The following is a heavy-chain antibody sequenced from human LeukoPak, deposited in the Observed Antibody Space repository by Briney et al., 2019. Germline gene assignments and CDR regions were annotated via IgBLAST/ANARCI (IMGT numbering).Heavy chain of an antibody. CDR1: GGSISSYY. CDR2: IYTSGST. CDR3: ASTLYSGSYYYYYMDV. J-gene: IGHJ6*03. D-gene: IGHD1-26*01. V-gene: IGHV4-4*07. Sequence: SETLSLTCTVSGGSISSYYWSWIRQPAGKGLEWIGRIYTSGSTNYNPSLKSRVTMSVDTSKNQFSLKLSSVTAADTAVYYCASTLYSGSYYYYYMDVWGKGTTVTVSS.